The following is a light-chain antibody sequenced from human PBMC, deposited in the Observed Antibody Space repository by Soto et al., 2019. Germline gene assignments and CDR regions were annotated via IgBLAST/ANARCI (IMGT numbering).Light chain of an antibody. Sequence: QSVLTQPASVSGSPGHSISISCTGTGNDVGGYTFVSWYQQHPDKVPKLVIFDVNRRPSGVSDRFSGSKSVNAASLTISGLQAEDEADYYCCSYTATTTYVFGTGTKVTVL. CDR3: CSYTATTTYV. V-gene: IGLV2-14*03. CDR1: GNDVGGYTF. CDR2: DVN. J-gene: IGLJ1*01.